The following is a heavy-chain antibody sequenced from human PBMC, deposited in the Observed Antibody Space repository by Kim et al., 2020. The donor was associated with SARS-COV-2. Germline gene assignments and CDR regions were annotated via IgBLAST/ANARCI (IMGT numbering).Heavy chain of an antibody. Sequence: GGSLRLSCAASGFTFSNIWMGWVRQAPGKGLEWVATIKEDGSKKYYVDSVTGRFTISRDNAKNSLYVQVNSLRVEEAAVCHCVRVEGHSTPLWGQGTLVIVSS. D-gene: IGHD2-2*01. J-gene: IGHJ4*02. CDR3: VRVEGHSTPL. CDR1: GFTFSNIW. V-gene: IGHV3-7*04. CDR2: IKEDGSKK.